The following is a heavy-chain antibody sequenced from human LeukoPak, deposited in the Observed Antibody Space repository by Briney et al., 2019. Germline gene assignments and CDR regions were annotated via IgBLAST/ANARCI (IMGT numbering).Heavy chain of an antibody. CDR1: GGSFSGYY. D-gene: IGHD3-3*01. CDR2: INHNGST. CDR3: ARGREYDFWSGLGMYYYYMAV. J-gene: IGHJ6*03. V-gene: IGHV4-34*01. Sequence: SETLSLTCAVSGGSFSGYYWSWIRQPPGKGLEWIGEINHNGSTNYNPSLKSRVTISVDTSKNQFSLKLSSVTAADTAVYYCARGREYDFWSGLGMYYYYMAVWGKKTSDTVPS.